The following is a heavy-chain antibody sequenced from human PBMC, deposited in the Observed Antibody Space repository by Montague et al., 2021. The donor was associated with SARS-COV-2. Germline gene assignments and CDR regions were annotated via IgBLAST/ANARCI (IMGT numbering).Heavy chain of an antibody. CDR1: GYSISNNYY. D-gene: IGHD3-10*01. CDR2: IYHSGTT. Sequence: SETLSLTCSVSGYSISNNYYWGWIWQSPGKGLEWIGSIYHSGTTYYHPSLNSRVTISLDSSKNHFSLKLRSVTAADTAVYNCGSDLPYGTGTYWFDPWGQGTLVTVSS. J-gene: IGHJ5*02. CDR3: GSDLPYGTGTYWFDP. V-gene: IGHV4-38-2*02.